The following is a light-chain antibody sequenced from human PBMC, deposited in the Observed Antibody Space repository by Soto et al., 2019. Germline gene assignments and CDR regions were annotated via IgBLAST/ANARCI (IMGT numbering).Light chain of an antibody. CDR3: QHYGDSPPYT. Sequence: EIVLTQSPGTLSLSPGQRATLSCRASQTLRGNFLAGYQQKHGQAPSLLIYAASSRAAGIPDKFSGSGSGTDFTLTISRLEPEDFAVYYCQHYGDSPPYTFGQGTKLEIK. V-gene: IGKV3-20*01. CDR1: QTLRGNF. J-gene: IGKJ2*01. CDR2: AAS.